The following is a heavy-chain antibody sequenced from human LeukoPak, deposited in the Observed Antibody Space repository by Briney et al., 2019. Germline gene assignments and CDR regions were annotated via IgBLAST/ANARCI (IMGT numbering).Heavy chain of an antibody. D-gene: IGHD3-10*01. CDR3: ARAPPSYGSGSYYSRGYWFDL. J-gene: IGHJ5*02. CDR2: INHSGST. CDR1: GGSFSGYY. V-gene: IGHV4-34*01. Sequence: SETLSLTCAVYGGSFSGYYWSWIRQPPGKGLEWIGEINHSGSTNYNPSLKSRVTISVDTSKNQFSLKLSSVTAADTAVYYCARAPPSYGSGSYYSRGYWFDLWGQGTLVTVSS.